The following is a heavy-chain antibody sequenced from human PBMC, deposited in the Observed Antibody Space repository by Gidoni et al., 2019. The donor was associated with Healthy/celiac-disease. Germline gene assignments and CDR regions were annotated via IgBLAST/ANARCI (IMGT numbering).Heavy chain of an antibody. D-gene: IGHD3-16*02. CDR1: GGSISSYY. J-gene: IGHJ5*02. CDR3: AGLDTFGGVIDVNWFDP. V-gene: IGHV4-4*07. Sequence: QVQLQESGPGLVKPSETLSLTCTVSGGSISSYYWSWIRQPAGKGLEWIGRIYTSGSTNYNPSLKSRVTMSVDTSKNQFSLKLSSVTAADTAVYYWAGLDTFGGVIDVNWFDPWGQGTLVTVSS. CDR2: IYTSGST.